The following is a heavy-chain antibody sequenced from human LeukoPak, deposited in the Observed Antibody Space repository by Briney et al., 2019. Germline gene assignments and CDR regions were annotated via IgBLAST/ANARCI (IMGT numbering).Heavy chain of an antibody. D-gene: IGHD2-2*02. V-gene: IGHV4-39*07. CDR2: IYYSGST. Sequence: PSETLSLTCTVSGGSISSSSYYWGWIRQPPGKGLEWIGSIYYSGSTYYNPSLKSRVTMSIDTSKNQFSLILSSVTAADTAVYYCARLIYTTSWARYWFDPWGQGTLAIVSS. CDR3: ARLIYTTSWARYWFDP. J-gene: IGHJ5*02. CDR1: GGSISSSSYY.